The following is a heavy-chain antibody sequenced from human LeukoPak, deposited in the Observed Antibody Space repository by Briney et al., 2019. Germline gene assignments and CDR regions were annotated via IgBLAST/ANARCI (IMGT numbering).Heavy chain of an antibody. CDR3: ARDCLDDFWSGYWFDP. Sequence: GGSLRLSCAASGFTFSSYSMNWVRQAPGKGLEWVSSISSSSSYIYYADSVKGRFTISRDNAKNSLYLQMNSLRAEDTAVYYCARDCLDDFWSGYWFDPWGQGTLVTVSS. J-gene: IGHJ5*02. V-gene: IGHV3-21*01. CDR1: GFTFSSYS. D-gene: IGHD3-3*01. CDR2: ISSSSSYI.